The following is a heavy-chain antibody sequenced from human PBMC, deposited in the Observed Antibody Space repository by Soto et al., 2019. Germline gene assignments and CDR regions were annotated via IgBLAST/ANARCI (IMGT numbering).Heavy chain of an antibody. J-gene: IGHJ4*02. D-gene: IGHD3-10*01. V-gene: IGHV3-21*06. CDR3: AREGVHNYTEYYVDY. CDR2: ISGVRDYI. CDR1: GFTFSYYP. Sequence: EVQLVESGGGLVNPGGSLRLSCAASGFTFSYYPLHWVRRAPGKGLEWVSSISGVRDYIRYADSVKGRFAISRDNAKTSLYLQMNILTAEDTADYYCAREGVHNYTEYYVDYWGQGTLVTVSS.